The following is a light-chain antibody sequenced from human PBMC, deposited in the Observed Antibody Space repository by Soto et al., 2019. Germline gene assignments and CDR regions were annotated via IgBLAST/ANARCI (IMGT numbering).Light chain of an antibody. CDR3: CSYAATSALV. J-gene: IGLJ3*02. CDR2: DVI. Sequence: QSALTQPRSVSGSPGQSVTISCTGTSSDVGIYNYVSWYQHHPGKAPKLIIYDVIKRPSGVPDRFSGSKSAITASLTISVLPADDEADYYCCSYAATSALVFGGGTKLTVL. CDR1: SSDVGIYNY. V-gene: IGLV2-11*01.